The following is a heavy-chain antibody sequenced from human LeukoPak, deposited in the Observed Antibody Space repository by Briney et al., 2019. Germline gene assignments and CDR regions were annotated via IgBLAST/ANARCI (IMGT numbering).Heavy chain of an antibody. CDR3: ASLSTLWFGELSPIDY. CDR1: GFTFNNYA. J-gene: IGHJ4*02. D-gene: IGHD3-10*01. CDR2: ISGSGST. V-gene: IGHV3-23*01. Sequence: GGSLRLSCVSSGFTFNNYAMNWVRQAPGKGLEWVSRISGSGSTYYADSVKGRFTISRDNSKNTLYLQMNSLRAEDTAVYYCASLSTLWFGELSPIDYWGQGTLVTVSS.